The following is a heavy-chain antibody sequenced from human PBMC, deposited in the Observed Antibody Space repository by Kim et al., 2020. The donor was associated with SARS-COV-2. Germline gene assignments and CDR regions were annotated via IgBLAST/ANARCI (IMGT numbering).Heavy chain of an antibody. CDR3: ARRYCSGGSCYSGLDY. J-gene: IGHJ4*02. CDR2: ISGSGGST. D-gene: IGHD2-15*01. Sequence: GGSMRLSCAASGFTFSSYAMSWVRQAPGKGLEWVSAISGSGGSTYYADSVKGRFTISRDNSKNTLYLQMNSLRAEDTAVYYCARRYCSGGSCYSGLDYWGQGTLVTVSS. V-gene: IGHV3-23*01. CDR1: GFTFSSYA.